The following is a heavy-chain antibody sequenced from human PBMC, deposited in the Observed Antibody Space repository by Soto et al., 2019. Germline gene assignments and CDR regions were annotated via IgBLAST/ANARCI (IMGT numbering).Heavy chain of an antibody. Sequence: QVHLQQWGAGLLKPSETLSLTCADSGGSFSGYFWSWIRQSPGKGLEWIGETNHRGTTNYNPSLESRVTISPETSKNQFSLKLRSVTAADTAVYYCARRSPAFCSASTCYGHFEFWGQGTLATVSS. V-gene: IGHV4-34*01. CDR3: ARRSPAFCSASTCYGHFEF. J-gene: IGHJ4*02. D-gene: IGHD2-2*01. CDR1: GGSFSGYF. CDR2: TNHRGTT.